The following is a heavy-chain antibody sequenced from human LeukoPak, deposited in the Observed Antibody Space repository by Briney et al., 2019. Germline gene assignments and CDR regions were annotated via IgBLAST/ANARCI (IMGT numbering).Heavy chain of an antibody. CDR2: MNPNSGNT. CDR1: GYTFTSYD. CDR3: ARRIFGVVTRGYNWFDP. D-gene: IGHD3-3*01. J-gene: IGHJ5*02. Sequence: ASVTVSCRASGYTFTSYDINWVRQATGQGLEWMGWMNPNSGNTGYAQKFQGRVTMTRNTSISTAYMELSSLRSEDTAVYYCARRIFGVVTRGYNWFDPWGQGTLVTVSS. V-gene: IGHV1-8*01.